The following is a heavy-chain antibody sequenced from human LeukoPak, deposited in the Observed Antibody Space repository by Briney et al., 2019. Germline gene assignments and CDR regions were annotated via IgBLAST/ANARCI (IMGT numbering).Heavy chain of an antibody. V-gene: IGHV4-39*07. CDR1: GGSISSSSYY. D-gene: IGHD3-3*02. CDR2: IYYSGST. J-gene: IGHJ4*02. Sequence: PSETLSLTCTVSGGSISSSSYYWGWIRQPPGKGLEWIGSIYYSGSTYYNPSLKSRVTISVDASKNQFSLKLSSVTAADTAVYYCARGPIFGVVAYYFDYWGQGTLVTVSS. CDR3: ARGPIFGVVAYYFDY.